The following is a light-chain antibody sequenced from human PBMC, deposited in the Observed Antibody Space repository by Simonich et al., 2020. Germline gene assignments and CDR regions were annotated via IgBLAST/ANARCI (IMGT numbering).Light chain of an antibody. Sequence: QSALTQPASVSGSPGQSITISCTGTSSDVGSSNLVSWYQQHPGKAPKLMIYEGIKRPSGVSNRFSGSKSGNTASLTISGLQAEDEADYYCCSYAGSSTLVFGGGTKLTVL. CDR2: EGI. V-gene: IGLV2-23*01. J-gene: IGLJ3*02. CDR3: CSYAGSSTLV. CDR1: SSDVGSSNL.